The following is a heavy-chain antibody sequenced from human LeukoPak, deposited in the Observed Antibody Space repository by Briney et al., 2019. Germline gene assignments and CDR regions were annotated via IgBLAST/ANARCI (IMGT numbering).Heavy chain of an antibody. V-gene: IGHV4-39*01. CDR3: ARHDTDGDVNVNWFDP. Sequence: SETLSLTCTVSGDSISSCCNYWGWIRQPPGKGLEWIGSIYYSGNTYYNPSLKSRVTISLDTSQNQVSLMLSSVTATDTSVYYCARHDTDGDVNVNWFDPWGQGTLVTVSA. CDR1: GDSISSCCNY. CDR2: IYYSGNT. J-gene: IGHJ5*02. D-gene: IGHD4-17*01.